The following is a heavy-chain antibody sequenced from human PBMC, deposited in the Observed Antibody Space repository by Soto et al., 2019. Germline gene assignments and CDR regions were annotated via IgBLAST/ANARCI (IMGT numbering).Heavy chain of an antibody. CDR1: GGSISRYY. D-gene: IGHD3-16*01. CDR2: IYYSGST. V-gene: IGHV4-59*08. J-gene: IGHJ3*01. Sequence: ASETLSLTCTVSGGSISRYYWSWIRQPPGKGLEWIGYIYYSGSTNYNPSLKSRVTLSVDTSKNQFSLKLSSVTAADTAVYSCVCPSCCLGAHDVFAFWGQGTMV. CDR3: VCPSCCLGAHDVFAF.